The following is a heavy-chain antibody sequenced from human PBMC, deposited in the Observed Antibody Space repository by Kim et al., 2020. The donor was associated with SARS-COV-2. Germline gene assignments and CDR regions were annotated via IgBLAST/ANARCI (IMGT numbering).Heavy chain of an antibody. Sequence: TNFNPTLKSRVTMSVDTSKNQFSLKLRSVAAPDTTVYFCARGPSSSYFDLWGRGTLVTVSS. CDR3: ARGPSSSYFDL. V-gene: IGHV4-4*07. J-gene: IGHJ2*01. CDR2: T. D-gene: IGHD6-13*01.